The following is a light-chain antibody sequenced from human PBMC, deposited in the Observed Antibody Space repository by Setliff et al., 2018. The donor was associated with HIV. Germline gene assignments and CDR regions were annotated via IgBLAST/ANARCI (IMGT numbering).Light chain of an antibody. J-gene: IGLJ2*01. CDR2: EVS. CDR3: SSYTTTSTVV. Sequence: VLTQPASVSGSPGQSITISCTGTTSDVGAYDYVSWYQQHPGKAPKLMIYEVSYRPSGISTRFSGSKSGNTASLTISGLQAEDEADYHCSSYTTTSTVVFGGGTKVTVL. CDR1: TSDVGAYDY. V-gene: IGLV2-14*01.